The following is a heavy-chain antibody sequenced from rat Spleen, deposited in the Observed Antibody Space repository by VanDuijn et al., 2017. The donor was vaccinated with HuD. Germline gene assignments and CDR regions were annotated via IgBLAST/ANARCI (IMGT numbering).Heavy chain of an antibody. CDR3: ARLGGLRNWFAY. D-gene: IGHD4-3*01. V-gene: IGHV5-25*01. Sequence: EVQLVESGGGLVQPGRSMKLSCAASGFTFSNYDMAWVRQAPTKGLEGVASISYDGSSTYYRDSVKGRFSLSRDNAKSTLYLQMGSLRSEDTATYFCARLGGLRNWFAYWGQGTLVTVSS. CDR2: ISYDGSST. CDR1: GFTFSNYD. J-gene: IGHJ3*01.